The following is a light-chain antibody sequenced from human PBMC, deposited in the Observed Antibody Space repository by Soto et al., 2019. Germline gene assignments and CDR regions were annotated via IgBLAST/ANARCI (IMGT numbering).Light chain of an antibody. CDR2: NNN. CDR3: AAWDDSLNGYYV. V-gene: IGLV1-44*01. J-gene: IGLJ1*01. Sequence: QSALTQPPSASGTPGQRVTISCSGSSSNIGSNTVNWYQQFPGTAPKLVISNNNQRPSGVPDRFSGSKSDTSASLAISGLQSDDEADYYCAAWDDSLNGYYVFGTGTKVTVL. CDR1: SSNIGSNT.